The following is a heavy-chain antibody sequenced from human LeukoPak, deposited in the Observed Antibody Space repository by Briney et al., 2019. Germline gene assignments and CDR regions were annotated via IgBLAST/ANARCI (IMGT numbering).Heavy chain of an antibody. Sequence: GGSLRLSCAASGFTFSNFGMNWVRQAPGKGLEWVSYISSSSSTIYYADSVKGRFTISRDNAKNSLYLQMNSLRAEDTAVYYCVREASGYDYSYYYYYMDVWGKGTTVTVSS. CDR1: GFTFSNFG. CDR3: VREASGYDYSYYYYYMDV. D-gene: IGHD5-12*01. V-gene: IGHV3-48*01. CDR2: ISSSSSTI. J-gene: IGHJ6*03.